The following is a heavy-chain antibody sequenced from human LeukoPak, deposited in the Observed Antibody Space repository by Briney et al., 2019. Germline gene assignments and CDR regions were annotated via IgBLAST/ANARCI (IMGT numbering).Heavy chain of an antibody. CDR1: GFTFSSYG. J-gene: IGHJ3*02. D-gene: IGHD3-10*02. CDR2: VSGSGGTT. Sequence: GGSLRLSCAASGFTFSSYGMGWVRQAPGKGLEWVSAVSGSGGTTHYADSVKGRFTISRDNSKNTMYLQMNSLRAEDTAVYFCIKVIMFAFDIWGQGTMVTVSS. V-gene: IGHV3-23*01. CDR3: IKVIMFAFDI.